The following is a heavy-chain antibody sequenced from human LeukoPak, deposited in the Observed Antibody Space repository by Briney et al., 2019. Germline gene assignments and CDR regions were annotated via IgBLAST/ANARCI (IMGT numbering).Heavy chain of an antibody. J-gene: IGHJ4*02. CDR1: GFTFSSYS. CDR3: ARGRFTFGGVFDY. CDR2: ISSSSSTI. V-gene: IGHV3-48*01. D-gene: IGHD3-16*01. Sequence: GGSLRLSCAASGFTFSSYSMNWVRQAPGKGLEWVSYISSSSSTIYYADSAKGRFTISRDNAKNSLYLQMNSLRAEDTAVYYCARGRFTFGGVFDYWGQGTLVTVSS.